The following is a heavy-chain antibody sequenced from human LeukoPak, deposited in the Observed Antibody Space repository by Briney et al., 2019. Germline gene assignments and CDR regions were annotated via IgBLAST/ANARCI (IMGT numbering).Heavy chain of an antibody. V-gene: IGHV3-23*01. J-gene: IGHJ4*02. CDR2: ISGRGASK. D-gene: IGHD4-17*01. Sequence: GGSLRLSCAVSGLTFNNYAMSWVRQAPGKGLEWVSGISGRGASKYYADSVKGRFTISRDNSKNTLYLQMNGLRAEDTALYYCAKARTMTNWPYYFDSWGQGTLVTVSS. CDR1: GLTFNNYA. CDR3: AKARTMTNWPYYFDS.